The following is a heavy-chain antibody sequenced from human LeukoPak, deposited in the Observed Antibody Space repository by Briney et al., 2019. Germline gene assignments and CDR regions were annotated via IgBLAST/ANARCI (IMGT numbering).Heavy chain of an antibody. D-gene: IGHD3-22*01. V-gene: IGHV4-34*01. Sequence: PSETLSLTCAVYGGSFSGYYWSWIRQPPGKGLEWIGEINHSGSTNYNPSLKSRVTISVDTSKNQFSLKLSSVTAADTAVYYCARGVIYYDSSGYYYCYAFDIWGQGTMVTVSS. J-gene: IGHJ3*02. CDR2: INHSGST. CDR1: GGSFSGYY. CDR3: ARGVIYYDSSGYYYCYAFDI.